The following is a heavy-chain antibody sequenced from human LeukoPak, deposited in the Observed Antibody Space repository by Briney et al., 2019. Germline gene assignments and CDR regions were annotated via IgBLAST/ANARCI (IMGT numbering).Heavy chain of an antibody. V-gene: IGHV3-33*01. Sequence: GGSLRLSCAASGFTFSSFGMHWVRQVPDKGLEWVAVIWSEGRETFHADSVKGRFTISRDNSKGTLYLQMNSLRAEDTAVYYCTRDRGSRWFGPIDFWGQGTLVAVSS. J-gene: IGHJ4*02. D-gene: IGHD6-13*01. CDR3: TRDRGSRWFGPIDF. CDR2: IWSEGRET. CDR1: GFTFSSFG.